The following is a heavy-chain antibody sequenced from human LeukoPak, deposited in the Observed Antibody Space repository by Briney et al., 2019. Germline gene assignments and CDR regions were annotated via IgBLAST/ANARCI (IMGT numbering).Heavy chain of an antibody. Sequence: GGSLRLSCAASGFTFSSYDMHWVRQATGKGLEWVSAIGTAGDTYYPGSVKGRFTISRENAKNSLYLQMNSLRAEDTAVYYCASRQHLGHSSGWYRGAFDIWGQGTMVTVSS. J-gene: IGHJ3*02. CDR3: ASRQHLGHSSGWYRGAFDI. CDR2: IGTAGDT. V-gene: IGHV3-13*01. D-gene: IGHD6-19*01. CDR1: GFTFSSYD.